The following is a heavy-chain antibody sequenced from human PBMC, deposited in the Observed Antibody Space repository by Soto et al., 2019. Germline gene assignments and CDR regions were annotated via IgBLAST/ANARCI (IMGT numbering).Heavy chain of an antibody. V-gene: IGHV1-18*01. Sequence: QVQLVQSGAEVKNPGASVKVSCKASGYTFTRYGIGWARQAPGQGLEWMGWINTYNGNTNYAQNVQCRVNLTTDTSTSTAYMELRSLRSNDTAIYYCAMVDVYVTPSPQDVWGQGTTVSVSS. CDR2: INTYNGNT. J-gene: IGHJ6*02. D-gene: IGHD3-16*01. CDR1: GYTFTRYG. CDR3: AMVDVYVTPSPQDV.